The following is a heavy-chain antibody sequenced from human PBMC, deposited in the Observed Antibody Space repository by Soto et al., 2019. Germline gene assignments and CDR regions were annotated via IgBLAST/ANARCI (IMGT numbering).Heavy chain of an antibody. V-gene: IGHV4-4*07. CDR1: GGSISNYY. Sequence: TLSLTCTVSGGSISNYYCNWIRQPAGKGLEWIGRIDTSGSTNYNPSLKSRVTMSVDTSKQEFSLKLSSVTAADTALYYCARGGQDFWSGPFDYWGRGALVTVSS. CDR2: IDTSGST. J-gene: IGHJ4*02. CDR3: ARGGQDFWSGPFDY. D-gene: IGHD3-3*01.